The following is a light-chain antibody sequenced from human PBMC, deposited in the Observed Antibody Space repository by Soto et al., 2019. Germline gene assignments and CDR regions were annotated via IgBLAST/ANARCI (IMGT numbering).Light chain of an antibody. CDR1: SSNIGSNH. J-gene: IGLJ3*02. Sequence: QSVLTQPPSASGTPGQRVTISCSGSSSNIGSNHVYWYQQLPGTAPKLLIYKSNQRPSGVPDRFSGSKSGTSASLAISGLRSEDEADYYCVAWDDSLSGWLFGGGTKLTVL. V-gene: IGLV1-47*01. CDR2: KSN. CDR3: VAWDDSLSGWL.